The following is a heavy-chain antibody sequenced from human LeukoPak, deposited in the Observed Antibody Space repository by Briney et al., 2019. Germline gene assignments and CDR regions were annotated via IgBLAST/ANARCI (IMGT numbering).Heavy chain of an antibody. CDR1: GGSFSGYY. J-gene: IGHJ4*02. V-gene: IGHV4-34*01. D-gene: IGHD6-19*01. CDR2: INHSGGT. CDR3: ARARAVAGTMDY. Sequence: SETLSLTCAVYGGSFSGYYWSWIRQPPGKGLEWIGEINHSGGTNYNPSLKSRVTISVDTSKNQFSLKLSSVTAADTAVYYCARARAVAGTMDYWGQGTLVTVSS.